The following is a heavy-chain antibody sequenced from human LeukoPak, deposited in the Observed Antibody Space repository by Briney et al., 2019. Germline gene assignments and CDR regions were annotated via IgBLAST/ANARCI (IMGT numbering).Heavy chain of an antibody. V-gene: IGHV3-23*01. J-gene: IGHJ6*02. D-gene: IGHD6-13*01. CDR3: AKDASRGSSSWYLKRWDYYYYYGMDV. CDR2: ISGSGGST. Sequence: PGGSLRLSCAASGFTFSSYAMSWVRQAPGKGLEWVSAISGSGGSTYYADSVKGRFTISRDNSKNTLYLQMNSLRAEDTAVYYCAKDASRGSSSWYLKRWDYYYYYGMDVWGQGTTVTVSS. CDR1: GFTFSSYA.